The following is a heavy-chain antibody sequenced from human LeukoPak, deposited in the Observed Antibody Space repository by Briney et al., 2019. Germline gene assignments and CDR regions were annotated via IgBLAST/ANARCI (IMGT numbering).Heavy chain of an antibody. Sequence: GGSLRLSCAASRFTFSSYAMSWVRQAPGKGLEWVSAISGSGGSTYYADSVKGRFTISRDNSKNTLYLQMNSLRAEDTAVYYCAKTWGSKGRRDYYFDYWGQGTLVTVSS. CDR2: ISGSGGST. CDR1: RFTFSSYA. V-gene: IGHV3-23*01. J-gene: IGHJ4*02. CDR3: AKTWGSKGRRDYYFDY. D-gene: IGHD7-27*01.